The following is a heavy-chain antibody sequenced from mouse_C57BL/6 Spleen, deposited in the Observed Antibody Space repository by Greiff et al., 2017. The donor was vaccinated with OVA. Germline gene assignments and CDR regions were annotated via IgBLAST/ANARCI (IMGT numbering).Heavy chain of an antibody. V-gene: IGHV2-9-1*01. CDR3: ARNPPLNFYFDY. CDR2: LWTGGGT. D-gene: IGHD1-3*01. J-gene: IGHJ2*01. CDR1: GFSLTSYA. Sequence: VKLQESGPGLVAPSQCLSITCTASGFSLTSYAISWVRQPPGKGLEWLGVLWTGGGTNYNSALKSRLSISKDNSKSQVFLKMNSLQTDDTARYDCARNPPLNFYFDYWGKGTTLTVST.